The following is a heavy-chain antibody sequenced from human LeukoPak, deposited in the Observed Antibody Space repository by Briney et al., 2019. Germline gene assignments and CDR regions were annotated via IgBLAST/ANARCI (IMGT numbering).Heavy chain of an antibody. CDR3: ARVGTVFVAFDI. CDR1: GYTFTSYY. J-gene: IGHJ3*02. D-gene: IGHD2-21*01. V-gene: IGHV1-46*01. Sequence: ASVKVSCKASGYTFTSYYLHWVRQAPGQGLEWMGIINPSGGSTSYAQKFQGRVTMTRDTSTSTVYMDLSSLRSEDTAVYYCARVGTVFVAFDIWSQGTMVTVS. CDR2: INPSGGST.